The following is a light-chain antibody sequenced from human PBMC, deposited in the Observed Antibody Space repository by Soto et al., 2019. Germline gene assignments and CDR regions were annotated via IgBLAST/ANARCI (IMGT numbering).Light chain of an antibody. CDR2: HSS. V-gene: IGKV1-39*01. CDR3: QPTFNSRLY. CDR1: QSVSTS. J-gene: IGKJ4*01. Sequence: DIQMTQSPSSLSASVGARVTITCRASQSVSTSVNWYQQLGGKAPKLLIQHSSTLQSGVPSRFSGSGSGTDFTLTISSLQPEDCATYYCQPTFNSRLYFGGGTKVEIK.